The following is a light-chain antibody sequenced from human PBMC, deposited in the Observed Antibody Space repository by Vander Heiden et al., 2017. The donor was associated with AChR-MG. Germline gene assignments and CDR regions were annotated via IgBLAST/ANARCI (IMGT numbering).Light chain of an antibody. Sequence: IQLTQSPSALSASVGDRVTITCRASQAISFYLAWYQQKSGKAPKLLIYGASTLQSGVPSRFIGSGYGTDFSLTITSLQPEDFATYYCQQLNSDPPTLTFGGGTTVES. CDR3: QQLNSDPPTLT. CDR2: GAS. CDR1: QAISFY. J-gene: IGKJ4*01. V-gene: IGKV1-9*01.